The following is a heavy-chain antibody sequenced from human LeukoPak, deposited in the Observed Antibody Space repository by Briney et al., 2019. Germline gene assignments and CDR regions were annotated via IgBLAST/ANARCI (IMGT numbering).Heavy chain of an antibody. CDR3: AKGFTVTTTD. J-gene: IGHJ4*02. CDR1: GFTFSTYG. CDR2: ISYDGSNK. V-gene: IGHV3-30*18. D-gene: IGHD4-17*01. Sequence: SGGSLRLSCAASGFTFSTYGIHWVRQAPGKGLEWVAVISYDGSNKYYADSVKGRFTISRDNSKNTLYLQMNSLRTEDTAVYYCAKGFTVTTTDWGQGTLVTVSS.